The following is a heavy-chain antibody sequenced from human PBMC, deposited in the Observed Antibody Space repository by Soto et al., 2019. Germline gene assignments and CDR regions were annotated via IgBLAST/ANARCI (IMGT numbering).Heavy chain of an antibody. J-gene: IGHJ4*02. CDR2: INPSGGST. V-gene: IGHV1-46*03. CDR3: AREWLHSSGWEGPYY. D-gene: IGHD6-19*01. Sequence: QVQLVQSGAEVKKPGASVKVSCKASGYTFTSYYMHWVRQAPGQGLEWMGIINPSGGSTSYAQKFQGRVTMTRDTSTSAVDMELSSLRSEDTAVYYCAREWLHSSGWEGPYYWGQGTLVTVSS. CDR1: GYTFTSYY.